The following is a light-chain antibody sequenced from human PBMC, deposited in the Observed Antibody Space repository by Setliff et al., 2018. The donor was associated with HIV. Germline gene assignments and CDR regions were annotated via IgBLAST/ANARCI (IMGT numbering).Light chain of an antibody. J-gene: IGLJ2*01. CDR3: SSYTITNTVI. CDR1: SSDVGAYNY. CDR2: EVS. Sequence: QSALTQPASVSGSPGQSITISCTGTSSDVGAYNYVSWYQQHPGKAPKLMIFEVSNRPSGISNRFSGSKSGNTASLTISGLQTEDEADYYCSSYTITNTVIFGGGTKVTV. V-gene: IGLV2-14*03.